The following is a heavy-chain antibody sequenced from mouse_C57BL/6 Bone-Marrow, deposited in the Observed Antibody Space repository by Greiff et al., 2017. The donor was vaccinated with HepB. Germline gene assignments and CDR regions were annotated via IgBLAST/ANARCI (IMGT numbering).Heavy chain of an antibody. Sequence: VQLQQSGPELVKPGASVKISCKASGYTFTDYYMNWVKQSHGKSLEWIGDINPNNGGTSYNQKFKGKATLTVDKSSSTAYMELRSLTSEDSAVYYCARWITTVVHYAMDYWGQGTSVTVSS. J-gene: IGHJ4*01. D-gene: IGHD1-1*01. CDR1: GYTFTDYY. CDR3: ARWITTVVHYAMDY. V-gene: IGHV1-26*01. CDR2: INPNNGGT.